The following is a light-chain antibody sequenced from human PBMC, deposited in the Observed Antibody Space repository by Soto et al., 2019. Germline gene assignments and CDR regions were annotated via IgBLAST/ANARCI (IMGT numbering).Light chain of an antibody. CDR1: SSDVGGYNY. Sequence: QSVLTQPRSVSGSPGQSVTISCTGTSSDVGGYNYVSWYQQHPGKAPKLIIYDVTKRPSGVPDRFSGSKSGNTASLTISGLQAEDEGDYYCCSYAGNHEVFGGGTKLTVL. J-gene: IGLJ2*01. CDR2: DVT. V-gene: IGLV2-11*01. CDR3: CSYAGNHEV.